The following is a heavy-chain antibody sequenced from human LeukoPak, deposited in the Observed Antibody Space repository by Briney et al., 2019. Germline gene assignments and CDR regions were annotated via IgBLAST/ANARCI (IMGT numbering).Heavy chain of an antibody. V-gene: IGHV4-39*01. CDR2: IYYTGGT. CDR1: GGSITSSSYY. J-gene: IGHJ4*02. D-gene: IGHD3-16*02. Sequence: PSETLSLTCSVSGGSITSSSYYWGWIRQPPEKGLEWIGSIYYTGGTYYSPSLKSRVTISVDTSKNQFSLKLSSVTAADTAVYYCARLTYYDYVWGSFRSVYFDYWGQGALVTVSS. CDR3: ARLTYYDYVWGSFRSVYFDY.